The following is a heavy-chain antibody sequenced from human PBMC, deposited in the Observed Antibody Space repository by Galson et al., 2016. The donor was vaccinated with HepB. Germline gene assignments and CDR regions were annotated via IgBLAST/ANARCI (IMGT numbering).Heavy chain of an antibody. CDR1: GFTLTTYA. V-gene: IGHV3-23*01. J-gene: IGHJ6*02. CDR3: VRVHDVTLNHLLGALDV. CDR2: INGGGGST. Sequence: SLRLSCAASGFTLTTYAMSWVRQTPGKGLEWVSGINGGGGSTYVANSVKGRFTISRDISKSALYLQMNSLRGEEAGVYYCVRVHDVTLNHLLGALDVWGQGTTVAVSS. D-gene: IGHD3-10*01.